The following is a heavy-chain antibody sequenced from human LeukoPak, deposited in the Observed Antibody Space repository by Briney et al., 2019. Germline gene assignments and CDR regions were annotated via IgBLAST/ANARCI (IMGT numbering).Heavy chain of an antibody. CDR1: GFTFSSYG. CDR2: IRYDGSNK. Sequence: PGGSLRLSCAASGFTFSSYGMHWVRQAPGKGLEWVAFIRYDGSNKYYADSVKGRFTISRDNSKNTLYLQMNSLRAEDTAVYYCAKDQYYYDSSGYLARWGQGTLVTVSS. V-gene: IGHV3-30*02. CDR3: AKDQYYYDSSGYLAR. D-gene: IGHD3-22*01. J-gene: IGHJ4*02.